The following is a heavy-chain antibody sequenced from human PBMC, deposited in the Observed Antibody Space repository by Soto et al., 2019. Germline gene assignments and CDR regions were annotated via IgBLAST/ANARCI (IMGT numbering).Heavy chain of an antibody. V-gene: IGHV4-39*01. CDR3: MLGIGWKDFDY. CDR1: GGSISSSSYY. Sequence: QLQVQESGPGLVKPSETLSLTCTVSGGSISSSSYYWGWIRQPPGKGLEWIGSIYYSGSTYYNPSLKSRVTISVDTSKNQFSLKLSSVTAADTAVYYCMLGIGWKDFDYWGQGTLVTVSS. CDR2: IYYSGST. J-gene: IGHJ4*02. D-gene: IGHD3-22*01.